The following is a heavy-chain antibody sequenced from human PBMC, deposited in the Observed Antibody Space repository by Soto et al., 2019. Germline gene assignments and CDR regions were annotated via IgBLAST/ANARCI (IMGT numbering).Heavy chain of an antibody. CDR3: TRDASRDSSARGWFDP. J-gene: IGHJ5*02. Sequence: GGSLRLSCAASGFTFRIFTMNWGRQAPWKGLEWVSTMCSNSAYIYYTDALRGSFTISRDNAKNSLHLQLNSLRAEDTAVYYCTRDASRDSSARGWFDPWGPGTLVTVSS. D-gene: IGHD6-13*01. CDR2: MCSNSAYI. CDR1: GFTFRIFT. V-gene: IGHV3-21*01.